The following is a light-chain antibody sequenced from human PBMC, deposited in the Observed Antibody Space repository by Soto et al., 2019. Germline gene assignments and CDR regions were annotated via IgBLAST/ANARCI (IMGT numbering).Light chain of an antibody. CDR3: QTWGTGIPV. CDR1: SGHSSYA. J-gene: IGLJ2*01. Sequence: QPVLTQSPSASASLGASVKLTCTLSSGHSSYAIAWHQQQPEKGPRYLMKLNSDGSHNKGDGIPDRFSGSSSGAERYLIISSLHSEDEADYYCQTWGTGIPVFGGGTKVTVL. V-gene: IGLV4-69*01. CDR2: LNSDGSH.